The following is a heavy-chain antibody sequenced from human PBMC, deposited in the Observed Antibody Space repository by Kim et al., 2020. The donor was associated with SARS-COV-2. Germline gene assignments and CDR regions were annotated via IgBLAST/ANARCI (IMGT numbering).Heavy chain of an antibody. CDR3: ARESVPSVVVVADAFDI. V-gene: IGHV4-31*03. CDR2: IYYSGST. D-gene: IGHD2-15*01. J-gene: IGHJ3*02. CDR1: GGSISSGGYY. Sequence: SETLSLTCTVSGGSISSGGYYWSWIRQHPGKGLEWIGYIYYSGSTYYNPSLKSRVTISVDTSKNQFSLKLSSVTAADTAVYYCARESVPSVVVVADAFDILGQGTMVTVSS.